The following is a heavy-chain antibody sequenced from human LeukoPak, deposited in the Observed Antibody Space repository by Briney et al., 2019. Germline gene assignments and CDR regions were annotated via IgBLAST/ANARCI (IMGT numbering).Heavy chain of an antibody. Sequence: GGSLRLSCAASGFTFSSYGMHWVRQAPGKGLEWVAVISYDGSNKYYADSVKGRFTISRDNSKNTLYLQMNSLRAEDTAVYYCAKVHYYYDSSGYYRRRDAFDIWGQGTMVTVSS. J-gene: IGHJ3*02. CDR1: GFTFSSYG. CDR2: ISYDGSNK. D-gene: IGHD3-22*01. V-gene: IGHV3-30*18. CDR3: AKVHYYYDSSGYYRRRDAFDI.